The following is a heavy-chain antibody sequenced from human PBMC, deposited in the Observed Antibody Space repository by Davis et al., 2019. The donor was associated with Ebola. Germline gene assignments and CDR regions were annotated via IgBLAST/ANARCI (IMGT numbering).Heavy chain of an antibody. J-gene: IGHJ5*02. Sequence: MPSETLSLTCTVSGGSISSSSYYWGWIRQPPGKGLEWIGEINHSGSTNYNPSLKSRVTISVDTSKNQFSLKLSSVTAADTAVYYCARDSGRGWFDPWGQGTLVTVSS. CDR2: INHSGST. D-gene: IGHD3-10*01. V-gene: IGHV4-39*07. CDR3: ARDSGRGWFDP. CDR1: GGSISSSSYY.